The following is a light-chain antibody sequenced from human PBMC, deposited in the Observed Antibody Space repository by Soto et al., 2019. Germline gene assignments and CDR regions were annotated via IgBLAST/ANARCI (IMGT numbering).Light chain of an antibody. CDR1: TGAVTSGHY. Sequence: QAVVTQETSLTVSPGGTVTLTYGSNTGAVTSGHYPYWFQQKPGQAPRTLIYETSNKHSWTPARFSGSLLGGRAALTLSGAQPEDEAEYFCLLSYSGARVFGGGTKLTVL. J-gene: IGLJ2*01. V-gene: IGLV7-46*01. CDR2: ETS. CDR3: LLSYSGARV.